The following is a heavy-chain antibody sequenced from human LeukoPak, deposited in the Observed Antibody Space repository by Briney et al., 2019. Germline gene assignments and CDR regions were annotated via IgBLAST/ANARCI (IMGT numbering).Heavy chain of an antibody. D-gene: IGHD3-10*01. CDR3: ARNPSGSGIPYYFDY. V-gene: IGHV3-30-3*01. CDR1: GFTFSSYA. CDR2: ISYDGSNK. J-gene: IGHJ4*02. Sequence: SLRLSCAASGFTFSSYAMHWVRQAPGKGLEWVAVISYDGSNKYYADSVKGRFTISRDNSKNTLYLQMNSLRAEDTAVYYCARNPSGSGIPYYFDYWGQGTLVTVSS.